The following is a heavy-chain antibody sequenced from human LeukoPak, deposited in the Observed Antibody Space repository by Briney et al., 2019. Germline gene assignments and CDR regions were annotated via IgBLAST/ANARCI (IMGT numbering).Heavy chain of an antibody. J-gene: IGHJ4*02. Sequence: GGSLRLSCAVSGFTLNTYAMHWVRQAPGKGLEWVAIISYDGSQKYYADSLKGRFTISRDNSRNTLYLQMNSLRDDDTGMYYCARDTDEWYNSPGDYRGEGTLVTVSS. CDR1: GFTLNTYA. D-gene: IGHD1-1*01. CDR2: ISYDGSQK. CDR3: ARDTDEWYNSPGDY. V-gene: IGHV3-30*04.